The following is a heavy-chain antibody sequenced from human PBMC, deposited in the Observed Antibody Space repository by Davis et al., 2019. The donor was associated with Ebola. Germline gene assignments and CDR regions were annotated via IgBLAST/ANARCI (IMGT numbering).Heavy chain of an antibody. CDR3: AKTGPYDFWSGYHRDYYYGMDV. CDR2: ISGSGGST. V-gene: IGHV3-23*01. CDR1: GFTFSSYA. J-gene: IGHJ6*02. D-gene: IGHD3-3*01. Sequence: GESLKISCAASGFTFSSYAMSWVRQAPGKGLEWVSAISGSGGSTYYADSVKGRFTISRDNSKNTLYLQMNSLRAEDTAVYYCAKTGPYDFWSGYHRDYYYGMDVWGQGTTVTVSS.